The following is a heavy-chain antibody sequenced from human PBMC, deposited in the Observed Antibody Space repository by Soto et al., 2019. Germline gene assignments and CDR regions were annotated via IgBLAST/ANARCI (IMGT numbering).Heavy chain of an antibody. CDR1: GGSFSGYY. CDR3: ASFLDVVVVAATQRGGFDY. V-gene: IGHV4-34*01. CDR2: INHSGST. J-gene: IGHJ4*02. D-gene: IGHD2-15*01. Sequence: SETLSLTCAVYGGSFSGYYWSWIRQSPGKGLEWIGEINHSGSTNYNPSLKSRVTISVDTSKNQFSLKLSSVTAADTSVYDCASFLDVVVVAATQRGGFDYWGQGTLVTVSS.